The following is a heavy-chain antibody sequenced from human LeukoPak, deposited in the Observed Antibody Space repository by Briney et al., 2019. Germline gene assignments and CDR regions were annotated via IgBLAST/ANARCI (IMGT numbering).Heavy chain of an antibody. Sequence: GASVKVSCKASGYTFTGYYMHWVRQAPGQGLEWMGWIVVGSGNTNYAQKFQERVTITRDMSTSTAYMELSSLRSEDTAVYYCAAGYSSGWLDIWGQGTMVTVSS. CDR2: IVVGSGNT. V-gene: IGHV1-58*02. J-gene: IGHJ3*02. D-gene: IGHD6-19*01. CDR3: AAGYSSGWLDI. CDR1: GYTFTGYY.